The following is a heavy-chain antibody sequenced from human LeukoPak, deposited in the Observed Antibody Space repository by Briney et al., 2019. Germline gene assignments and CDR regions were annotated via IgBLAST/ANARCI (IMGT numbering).Heavy chain of an antibody. CDR2: INTDTGSP. CDR1: GYTFTDYG. V-gene: IGHV7-4-1*02. D-gene: IGHD3-16*01. J-gene: IGHJ2*01. CDR3: ATRRGTAYWYFDL. Sequence: ASVKVSCKSSGYTFTDYGISWVRQAPGQGLEWMGWINTDTGSPTYAQGFTGRFVFSLDTSVSTAYLQISSLKAEDTAVYYCATRRGTAYWYFDLWGRGTLVAVSS.